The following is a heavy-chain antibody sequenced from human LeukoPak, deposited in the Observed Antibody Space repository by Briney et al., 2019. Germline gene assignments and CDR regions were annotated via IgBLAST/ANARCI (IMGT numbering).Heavy chain of an antibody. J-gene: IGHJ4*02. V-gene: IGHV3-23*01. CDR2: ISGSGYNT. CDR1: GFSFSGYG. CDR3: AKHSGSYFHYYFDY. Sequence: PGGSLRLSCGLSGFSFSGYGLSWVRQAPGKGLEWVSVISGSGYNTDYADSVKGRFTISRDNSGSTVYLQMNSLRAEDTANYYCAKHSGSYFHYYFDYWGQGTLVTVSS. D-gene: IGHD1-26*01.